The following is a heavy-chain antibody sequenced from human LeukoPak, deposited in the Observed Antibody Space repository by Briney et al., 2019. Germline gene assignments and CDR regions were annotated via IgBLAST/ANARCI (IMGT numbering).Heavy chain of an antibody. V-gene: IGHV3-33*01. CDR3: ARDSPGGDCFDY. D-gene: IGHD3-10*01. CDR2: IWYDGSNK. Sequence: GRSLRLSCAAPGFTFSSYGMHWVRQAPGKGLEWVAVIWYDGSNKYYADSVKGRFTISRDNSKNTLYLQMNSLRAEDTAVYYCARDSPGGDCFDYWGQGTLVTVSS. CDR1: GFTFSSYG. J-gene: IGHJ4*02.